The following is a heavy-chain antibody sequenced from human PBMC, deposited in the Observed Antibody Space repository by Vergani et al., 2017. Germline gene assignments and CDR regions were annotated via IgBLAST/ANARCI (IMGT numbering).Heavy chain of an antibody. V-gene: IGHV1-69*04. CDR1: GGTFSSYA. J-gene: IGHJ4*02. Sequence: QVQLVQSGAEVKKPGSSVKVSCKASGGTFSSYAISWVRQAPGQGLEWMGRIIPILGIANYAQKFQGRVTITADKSTSTAYMELSSLRSEDTAVYYCARERITMVRGVIPYPHFFDCWGQGTLVTVSS. CDR3: ARERITMVRGVIPYPHFFDC. D-gene: IGHD3-10*01. CDR2: IIPILGIA.